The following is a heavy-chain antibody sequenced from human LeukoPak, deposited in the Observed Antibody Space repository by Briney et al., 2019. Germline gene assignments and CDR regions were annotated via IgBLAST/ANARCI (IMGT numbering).Heavy chain of an antibody. CDR2: IRYDGRNK. J-gene: IGHJ6*02. CDR1: GFTFSSYG. Sequence: PGVSLRLSCAASGFTFSSYGMHWVRQAPGKGLEWVAFIRYDGRNKYYADSVKGRFTISRDNSKNTLYLQMNSLRAEDTAVYYCAKDRISGYSFGLVGLDVWGQGTTVTVSS. V-gene: IGHV3-30*02. D-gene: IGHD5-18*01. CDR3: AKDRISGYSFGLVGLDV.